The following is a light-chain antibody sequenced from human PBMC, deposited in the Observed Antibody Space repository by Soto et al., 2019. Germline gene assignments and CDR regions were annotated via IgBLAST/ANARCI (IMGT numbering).Light chain of an antibody. J-gene: IGKJ3*01. CDR3: QQYDSWPYT. CDR2: GAS. V-gene: IGKV3-15*01. Sequence: EIVMTQSPATLSVSPGERATLSCRASQSVSSDLAWYQQIPGQAPRLLIYGASTRATGIPARFSGSGSGTEFTLTISSLQSEDIGIYYCQQYDSWPYTFGPESKVHFK. CDR1: QSVSSD.